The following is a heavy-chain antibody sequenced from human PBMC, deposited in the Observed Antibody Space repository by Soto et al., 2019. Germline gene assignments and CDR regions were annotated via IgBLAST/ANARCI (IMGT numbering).Heavy chain of an antibody. CDR2: ISAYNGNT. Sequence: ASVKVSCKASGYTFTSYGISWVRQAPGQGLEWMGWISAYNGNTNHAQKLQGRVTMTTDTSTSTAYMELRSLRSDDTAVYYCARNPRTVRGLNWFDPWGQGTLVTVSS. D-gene: IGHD3-10*01. CDR1: GYTFTSYG. J-gene: IGHJ5*02. CDR3: ARNPRTVRGLNWFDP. V-gene: IGHV1-18*01.